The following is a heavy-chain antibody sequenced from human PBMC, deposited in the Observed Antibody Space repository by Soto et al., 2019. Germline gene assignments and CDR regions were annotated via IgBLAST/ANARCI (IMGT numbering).Heavy chain of an antibody. Sequence: QVQLQESGPGLVKPSQTLSLTCTVSGGSISSGGYYWSWIRQHPGKVLGWIGYIYYSGSTYYNPSLKSRVTISVYTSRNQFSLKLSSVTTAYTAVYYCARSPYGSVSQDAFDIWCQRTMLTVSS. CDR1: GGSISSGGYY. J-gene: IGHJ3*02. D-gene: IGHD3-10*01. CDR2: IYYSGST. V-gene: IGHV4-31*03. CDR3: ARSPYGSVSQDAFDI.